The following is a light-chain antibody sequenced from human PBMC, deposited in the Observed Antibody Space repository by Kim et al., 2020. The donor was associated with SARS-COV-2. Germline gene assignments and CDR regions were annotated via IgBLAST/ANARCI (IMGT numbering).Light chain of an antibody. V-gene: IGLV3-1*01. J-gene: IGLJ2*01. CDR3: QVGDSKV. CDR2: QDN. CDR1: KLGERY. Sequence: SGSVSSGQTASITCSGDKLGERYVCWYQQKPGQSPVLVICQDNKRPSGIPERFSGSNSGNTATLTISGTQAIDEADYWCQVGDSKVFGGGTQLTVL.